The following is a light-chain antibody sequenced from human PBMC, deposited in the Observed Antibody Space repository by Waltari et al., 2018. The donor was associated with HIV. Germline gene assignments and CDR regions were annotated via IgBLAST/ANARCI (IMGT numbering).Light chain of an antibody. CDR1: QTITSSH. CDR3: HQYVGSPRT. CDR2: DGS. J-gene: IGKJ2*01. V-gene: IGKV3-20*01. Sequence: EIVLTQSPGTLSLSPGERATLSCRASQTITSSHLAWYQQRPGQAPRVLVYDGSNRATGIPDRFSGRGSGTEFTLTISRLEPEDFAMYYCHQYVGSPRTFGQGTKVEIK.